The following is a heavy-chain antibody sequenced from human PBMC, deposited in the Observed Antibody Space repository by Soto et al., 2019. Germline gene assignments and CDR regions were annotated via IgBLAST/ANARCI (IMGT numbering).Heavy chain of an antibody. CDR1: GGSISSYY. Sequence: QVQLQESGPGLVKPSETLSLTCTVSGGSISSYYWSWIRQSPGKGLEWIGYIHDSGSTNYNPSLKSRVTMSVDTSRNQFSLKLRFVTAADTAVYYCARSIDNSGYYFSNCWGQGTLVTVSS. J-gene: IGHJ4*02. CDR3: ARSIDNSGYYFSNC. D-gene: IGHD3-22*01. V-gene: IGHV4-59*01. CDR2: IHDSGST.